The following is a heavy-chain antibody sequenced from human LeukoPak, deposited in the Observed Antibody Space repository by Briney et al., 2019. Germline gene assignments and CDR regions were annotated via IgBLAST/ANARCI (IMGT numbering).Heavy chain of an antibody. Sequence: GGSLRLSCAASGFTFDDYMMHWVRQAPGKGLERVALISWDGNSIYYADSVKGRFTISRDNGKNSLYLQMLNLRTEDTAFYYCAKDVATVGIVDFWGQGTLVTVSS. V-gene: IGHV3-43*01. CDR1: GFTFDDYM. J-gene: IGHJ4*02. CDR2: ISWDGNSI. D-gene: IGHD2-21*01. CDR3: AKDVATVGIVDF.